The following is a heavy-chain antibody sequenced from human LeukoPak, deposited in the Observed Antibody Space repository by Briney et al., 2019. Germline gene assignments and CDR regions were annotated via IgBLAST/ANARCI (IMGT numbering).Heavy chain of an antibody. CDR1: GFTFSNAW. V-gene: IGHV3-15*01. J-gene: IGHJ4*02. D-gene: IGHD5-12*01. CDR3: TTLSLIVATIGSGDY. Sequence: PGGSLRLSCAASGFTFSNAWMSWVRQAPGKGREWVGRIKSKTDGGKTDYPAPVKGRLTISRDDSKNTLYLQMNSLKTEDTAVYYCTTLSLIVATIGSGDYWGQGTLVTVSS. CDR2: IKSKTDGGKT.